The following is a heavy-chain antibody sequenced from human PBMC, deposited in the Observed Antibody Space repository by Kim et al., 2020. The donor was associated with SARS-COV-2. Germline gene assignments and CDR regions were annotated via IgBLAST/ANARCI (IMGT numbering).Heavy chain of an antibody. Sequence: GGSLRLSCAASGFTVSSNYMSWVRQAPGKGLEWVSVIYSGGSTYYADSVKGRFTISRDNSKNTLYLQMNSLRAEDTAVYYCARDGWLAKGELYYYYGMDVWGQGTTVTVSS. CDR2: IYSGGST. V-gene: IGHV3-53*01. D-gene: IGHD6-19*01. CDR1: GFTVSSNY. J-gene: IGHJ6*02. CDR3: ARDGWLAKGELYYYYGMDV.